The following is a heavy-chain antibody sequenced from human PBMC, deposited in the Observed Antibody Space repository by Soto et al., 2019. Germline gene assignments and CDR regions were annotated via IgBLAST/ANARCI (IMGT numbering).Heavy chain of an antibody. CDR3: AKAWDGYNSIDY. J-gene: IGHJ4*02. V-gene: IGHV3-9*01. CDR1: GFTFDDYA. D-gene: IGHD5-12*01. CDR2: ISWNSGSI. Sequence: EVQLVESGGGLVQPGRSLRLSCPASGFTFDDYAMHWVRQAPGKGLEWVSGISWNSGSIGYADSVKGRFTISRDNAKNSLYLQMNSLRAEDTALYYCAKAWDGYNSIDYWGQGTLLTVSS.